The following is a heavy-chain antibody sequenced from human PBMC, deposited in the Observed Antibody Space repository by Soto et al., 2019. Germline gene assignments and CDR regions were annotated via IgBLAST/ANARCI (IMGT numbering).Heavy chain of an antibody. CDR3: ARLQYTVVTALDI. CDR2: MFYSGAT. V-gene: IGHV4-39*07. CDR1: GGSISDISYC. Sequence: PSETLSLTCTVSGGSISDISYCWGWIRQPPGKGLQWIGCMFYSGATYYNPSLKNRVTLSVDTSNNEFSLKLVSVTAADTAVYYCARLQYTVVTALDIWGQGTMVTVSS. D-gene: IGHD2-15*01. J-gene: IGHJ3*02.